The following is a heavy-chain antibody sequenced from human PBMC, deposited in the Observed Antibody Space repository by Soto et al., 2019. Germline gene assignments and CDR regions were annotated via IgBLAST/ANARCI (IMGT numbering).Heavy chain of an antibody. V-gene: IGHV1-69*02. CDR2: IIPILGIA. Sequence: QVQLVQSGAEVKKPGSSVKVSCKASGGTFSSYTISWVRQAPGQGLEWMGRIIPILGIANYAQKFQCRVTITADKSTSTAYIELISLRSEDTAVYYCASQGYCSSTSCYSFDYWGQGTLVTVSS. CDR3: ASQGYCSSTSCYSFDY. D-gene: IGHD2-2*01. CDR1: GGTFSSYT. J-gene: IGHJ4*02.